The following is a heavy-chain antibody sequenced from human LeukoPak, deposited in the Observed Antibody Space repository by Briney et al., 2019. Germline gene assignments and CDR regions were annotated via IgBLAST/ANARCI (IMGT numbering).Heavy chain of an antibody. V-gene: IGHV4-39*01. CDR1: GGSISSSSYY. J-gene: IGHJ4*02. Sequence: SETLSLTCTVSGGSISSSSYYWGWIRQPPGKELEWIGSIYYSGSTYYNPSLKSRVTISVDTSKNRFSLKLSSVTAADTAVYYCARQSAGSYDYWGQGTLVTVSS. CDR2: IYYSGST. D-gene: IGHD1-26*01. CDR3: ARQSAGSYDY.